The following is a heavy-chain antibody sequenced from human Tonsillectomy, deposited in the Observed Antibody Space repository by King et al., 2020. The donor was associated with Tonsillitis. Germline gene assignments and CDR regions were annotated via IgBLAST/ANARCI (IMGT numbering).Heavy chain of an antibody. J-gene: IGHJ4*02. CDR1: GFTVSSNY. D-gene: IGHD3-22*01. CDR2: IYSGGST. V-gene: IGHV3-53*01. CDR3: ARVLRGNYYDSSGYPAY. Sequence: VQLVESGGGLIQPGGSLRLSCAASGFTVSSNYMSWVRQAPGKGLELVSVIYSGGSTYYADSVKGRFTISRDNSKNTLYLQMNSLRAEDTAVYYCARVLRGNYYDSSGYPAYWGQGTLVTVSS.